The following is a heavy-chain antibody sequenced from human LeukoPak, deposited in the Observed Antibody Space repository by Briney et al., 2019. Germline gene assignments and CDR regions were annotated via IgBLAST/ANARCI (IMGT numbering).Heavy chain of an antibody. CDR2: ISSSGSTI. J-gene: IGHJ5*02. V-gene: IGHV3-48*03. D-gene: IGHD2-15*01. CDR3: ARLVVAATRPSNWFDP. Sequence: GGSLRLSCAASGFTFSSYEMNWVRQAPGKGLEWVSYISSSGSTIYYADSVKGRFTISRDNAKNTLYLQMNSLRAEDTAVYYCARLVVAATRPSNWFDPWGQGTLVTVPS. CDR1: GFTFSSYE.